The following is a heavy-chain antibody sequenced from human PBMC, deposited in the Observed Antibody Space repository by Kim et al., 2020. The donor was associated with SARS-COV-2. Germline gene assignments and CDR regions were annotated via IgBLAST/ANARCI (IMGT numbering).Heavy chain of an antibody. J-gene: IGHJ4*01. CDR3: AKAIYITMVRGVPYDY. CDR1: GFTFSSYG. D-gene: IGHD3-10*01. V-gene: IGHV3-30*18. CDR2: ISYDGSNK. Sequence: GGSLRLSCAASGFTFSSYGMHWVRQAPGKGLEWVAVISYDGSNKYYADSVKGRFTISRDNSKNTLYLQMNSLRAEDTAVYYCAKAIYITMVRGVPYDYWG.